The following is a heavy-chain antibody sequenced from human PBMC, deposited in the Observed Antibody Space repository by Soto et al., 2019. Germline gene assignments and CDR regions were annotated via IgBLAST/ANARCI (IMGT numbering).Heavy chain of an antibody. CDR3: TTDSYSTIIIVRFDY. CDR2: IKSKTDGGTT. J-gene: IGHJ4*01. CDR1: GFTFSNAW. V-gene: IGHV3-15*07. Sequence: PGGSLRLSCAASGFTFSNAWINWVRQAPGKGLEWVGRIKSKTDGGTTDFAEPVKGRFAISRDDSNNMVYLQMSSLKIEDTAVYYCTTDSYSTIIIVRFDYWGHGTLVTVPQ. D-gene: IGHD3-22*01.